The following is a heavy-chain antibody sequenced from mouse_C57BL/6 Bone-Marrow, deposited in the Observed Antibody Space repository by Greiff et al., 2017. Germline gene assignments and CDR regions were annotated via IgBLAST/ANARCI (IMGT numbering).Heavy chain of an antibody. D-gene: IGHD1-1*01. CDR2: IDPSDSYT. CDR3: AREGSYGSSPY. V-gene: IGHV1-59*01. Sequence: QVQLQQPGAELVRPGTSVKLSCKASGYTFTSYWMHWVKQRPGQGLEWIGVIDPSDSYTNYNQKFKGKATLTVDTSSSTAYMQLSSLTSEDSAVYYCAREGSYGSSPYWGQGTLVTVSA. CDR1: GYTFTSYW. J-gene: IGHJ3*01.